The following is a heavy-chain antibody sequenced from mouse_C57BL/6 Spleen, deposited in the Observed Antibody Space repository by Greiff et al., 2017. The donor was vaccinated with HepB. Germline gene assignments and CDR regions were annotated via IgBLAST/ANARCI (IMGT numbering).Heavy chain of an antibody. D-gene: IGHD4-1*01. V-gene: IGHV7-1*01. CDR3: AREADWGYAMDY. Sequence: EVQVVESGGGLVQSGRSLRLSCATSGFTFSDFYMEWVRQAPGKGLEWIAASRNKANDYTTEYSASVKGRFIVSRDTSQSILYLQMNALRAEDSAMYYCAREADWGYAMDYWGQGTSVTVSS. CDR2: SRNKANDYTT. J-gene: IGHJ4*01. CDR1: GFTFSDFY.